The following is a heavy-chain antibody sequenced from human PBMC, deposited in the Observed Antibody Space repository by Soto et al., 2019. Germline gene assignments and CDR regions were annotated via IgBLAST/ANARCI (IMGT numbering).Heavy chain of an antibody. V-gene: IGHV3-74*01. Sequence: EVQLVESGGGLVQPGGSLRLSCAASGFTFSSYWLHWVRQAPGKGLVWVSGINTDGGSTDYADSAKGRFIISRDNAKNTLYLQMNSLRAEDTAVYYCARPRYDSTGTPFDHWGLGTLVTVSS. CDR1: GFTFSSYW. CDR3: ARPRYDSTGTPFDH. CDR2: INTDGGST. D-gene: IGHD3-22*01. J-gene: IGHJ4*02.